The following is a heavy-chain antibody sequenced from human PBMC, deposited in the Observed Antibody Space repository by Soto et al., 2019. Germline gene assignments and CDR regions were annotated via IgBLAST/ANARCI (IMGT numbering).Heavy chain of an antibody. Sequence: PSETLSLTCTVSGGSISSHYWSWIRQPPGKGLEWIGYIYYSGSTNYNPSLKSRVTISVDTSKNQFSLKLSSVTAADTAVYYCARHKGDYYYYYMDVWGKGTTVTVSS. CDR1: GGSISSHY. D-gene: IGHD1-26*01. CDR2: IYYSGST. CDR3: ARHKGDYYYYYMDV. V-gene: IGHV4-59*08. J-gene: IGHJ6*03.